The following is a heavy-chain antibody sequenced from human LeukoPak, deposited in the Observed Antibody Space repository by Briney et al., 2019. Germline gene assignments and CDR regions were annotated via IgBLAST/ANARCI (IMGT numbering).Heavy chain of an antibody. V-gene: IGHV4-34*01. CDR1: GGSFSGYY. Sequence: TSETLSLTCAVYGGSFSGYYWSWIRQPPGKGLEWIGEINHSGSTNYNPSLKSRVTISVDTSKNQFSLKLSSVIAADTAVYYCARGSRYPTIGYFQHWGQGTLVTVSS. J-gene: IGHJ1*01. CDR2: INHSGST. D-gene: IGHD1-1*01. CDR3: ARGSRYPTIGYFQH.